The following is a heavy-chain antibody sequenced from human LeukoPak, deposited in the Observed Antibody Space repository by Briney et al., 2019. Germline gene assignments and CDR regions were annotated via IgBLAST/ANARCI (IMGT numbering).Heavy chain of an antibody. D-gene: IGHD6-19*01. CDR3: ARAAVAGTAHPGFDHLGY. Sequence: SVKVPCKASGGTFSSYAISWVRQAPGQGLEWMGRIIPIFGIANYAQKFQGRVTITADKSTSTAYMELSSLRSEDTAVYYCARAAVAGTAHPGFDHLGYWGQGTLVTVSS. J-gene: IGHJ4*02. CDR1: GGTFSSYA. V-gene: IGHV1-69*04. CDR2: IIPIFGIA.